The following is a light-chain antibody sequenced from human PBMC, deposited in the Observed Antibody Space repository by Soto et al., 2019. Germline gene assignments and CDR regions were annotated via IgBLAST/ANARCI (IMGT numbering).Light chain of an antibody. Sequence: QSLLTQAASVSGSRGQSITISCTGSISNVGAYHFVSWYQHHPGKAPKLILYEVTARPSGVSSRFSGSKYGNTASLTISGLQADDEANYYCRSYTSSNTPYVFGTGTKVTVL. CDR1: ISNVGAYHF. V-gene: IGLV2-14*01. CDR3: RSYTSSNTPYV. CDR2: EVT. J-gene: IGLJ1*01.